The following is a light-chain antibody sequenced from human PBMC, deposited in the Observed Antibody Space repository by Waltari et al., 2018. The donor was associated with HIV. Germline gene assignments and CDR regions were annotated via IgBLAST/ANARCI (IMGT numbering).Light chain of an antibody. CDR1: RNNDGHHG. J-gene: IGLJ3*02. CDR2: RKS. Sequence: QAGLTQPPSLSEDLRQNVTITCTGNRNNDGHHGTAWLKQHRGRPPQFIFFRKSLPPPGNPERISGFRSGKYTSLAIIGLQSWDEGCYYCSAWEITLSALVFGGGTQVT. CDR3: SAWEITLSALV. V-gene: IGLV10-54*01.